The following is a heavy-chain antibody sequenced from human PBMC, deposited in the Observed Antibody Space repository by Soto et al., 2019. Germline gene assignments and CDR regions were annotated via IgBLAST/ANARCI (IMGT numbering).Heavy chain of an antibody. CDR3: TTGSQNTYCRGGSCYFDY. CDR1: GFTFGDAW. V-gene: IGHV3-15*01. J-gene: IGHJ4*02. Sequence: GGSLRLSCGASGFTFGDAWMNWVRQSPVTGMEWLGRIKSNRDAGVLDYGRPVKGRFTISRDDSKNMLYLQMNSLGTEDTGVYFCTTGSQNTYCRGGSCYFDYWGRGTQVTVSS. D-gene: IGHD2-15*01. CDR2: IKSNRDAGVL.